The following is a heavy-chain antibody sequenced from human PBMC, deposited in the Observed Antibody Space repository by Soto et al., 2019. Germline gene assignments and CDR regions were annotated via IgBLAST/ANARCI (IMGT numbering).Heavy chain of an antibody. CDR2: ISSSSSYI. Sequence: PGGSLRLSCAASGFTFSSYSMNWVRQAPGKGLEWVSSISSSSSYIYYADSVKGRFTISRDNAKNSLYLQMNSLRAEDTAVYYCARDNGVLTGTTDYYYYYGMAVWGQGTTVTASS. V-gene: IGHV3-21*01. CDR1: GFTFSSYS. CDR3: ARDNGVLTGTTDYYYYYGMAV. D-gene: IGHD1-7*01. J-gene: IGHJ6*02.